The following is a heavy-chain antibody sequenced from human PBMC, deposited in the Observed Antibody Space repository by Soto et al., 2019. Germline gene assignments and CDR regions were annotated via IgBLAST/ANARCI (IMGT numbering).Heavy chain of an antibody. CDR1: GFTFSSYA. V-gene: IGHV3-23*01. Sequence: GGSLRLSCAASGFTFSSYAMSWVRQAPGKGLEWVSAISGSGGSTYYADSVKGRFTISRDNSKNTLYLQMNSLRAEDTAVYYCAKVAQQYYYDSSGYYVSKPYDYWGQGTLVTVSS. D-gene: IGHD3-22*01. CDR3: AKVAQQYYYDSSGYYVSKPYDY. J-gene: IGHJ4*02. CDR2: ISGSGGST.